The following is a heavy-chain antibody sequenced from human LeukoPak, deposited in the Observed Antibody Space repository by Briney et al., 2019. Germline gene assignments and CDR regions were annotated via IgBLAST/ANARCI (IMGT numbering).Heavy chain of an antibody. CDR1: RFTFRNFD. Sequence: AGGTLRLSCAASRFTFRNFDLCEVRQAPGKGLEWVSVISGSGDVTYYADSVKGRFTIFRDNSNNMLYLQMNSLRVEDTAIYYCTKGLAEYVSGGYYKNRCLDPWGQGTLVTVSS. V-gene: IGHV3-23*01. D-gene: IGHD3-10*01. CDR3: TKGLAEYVSGGYYKNRCLDP. J-gene: IGHJ5*02. CDR2: ISGSGDVT.